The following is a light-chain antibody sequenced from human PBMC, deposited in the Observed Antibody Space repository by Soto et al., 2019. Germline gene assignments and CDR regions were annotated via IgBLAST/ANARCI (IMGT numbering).Light chain of an antibody. J-gene: IGLJ1*01. CDR1: SSDVGLYNL. CDR2: EVS. CDR3: CSYAGSSTYV. V-gene: IGLV2-23*02. Sequence: QSVLPQPASVSGSPGQSITISCTGTSSDVGLYNLVSWYQQHPGKAPKLMIHEVSKRPSGVSSRFSGSKSGNTASLTISGIQAEDEADYYCCSYAGSSTYVFGTGTKLTVL.